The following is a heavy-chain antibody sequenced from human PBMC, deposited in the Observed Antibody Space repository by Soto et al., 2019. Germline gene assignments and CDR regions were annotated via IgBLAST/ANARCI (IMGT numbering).Heavy chain of an antibody. CDR3: ARSYYDFWSGSTLYYYGMDV. Sequence: SETLSLTCTVSCGSISSSSYYWGWIRQPPGKGLEWIGSIYYSGSTYYNPSLKSRVTISVDTSKNQFSLKLSSVTAADTAVYYCARSYYDFWSGSTLYYYGMDVWGQGTTVTVSS. V-gene: IGHV4-39*01. CDR1: CGSISSSSYY. D-gene: IGHD3-3*01. J-gene: IGHJ6*02. CDR2: IYYSGST.